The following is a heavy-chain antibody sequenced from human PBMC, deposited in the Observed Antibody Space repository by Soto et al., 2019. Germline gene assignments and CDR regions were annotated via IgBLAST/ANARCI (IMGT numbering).Heavy chain of an antibody. J-gene: IGHJ3*02. Sequence: ESGGGLIPPGGSLRLSCVASGLTVSGKKYVAWVRQAPGKGPEWVSGVFDLDGTYSADSVGGRFTTSIGNSRTTVWLQMRDLRPEDTALYFCATWHLREHAYDIWGRGTMVTVSS. V-gene: IGHV3-53*01. D-gene: IGHD5-12*01. CDR1: GLTVSGKKY. CDR2: VFDLDGT. CDR3: ATWHLREHAYDI.